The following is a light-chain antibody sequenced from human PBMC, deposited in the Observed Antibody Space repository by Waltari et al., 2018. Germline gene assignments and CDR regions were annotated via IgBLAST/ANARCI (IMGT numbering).Light chain of an antibody. CDR1: QSVSSY. V-gene: IGKV3-11*01. Sequence: EIVLTQSPATLSLSPGERATLSCRASQSVSSYLAWYQHKPGQAPRLLIDDASNRATGIPARFSGSGAGTDFTLTISSLEAEDVAVYFCQQRSSWPGITFGQGTRLEIK. J-gene: IGKJ5*01. CDR2: DAS. CDR3: QQRSSWPGIT.